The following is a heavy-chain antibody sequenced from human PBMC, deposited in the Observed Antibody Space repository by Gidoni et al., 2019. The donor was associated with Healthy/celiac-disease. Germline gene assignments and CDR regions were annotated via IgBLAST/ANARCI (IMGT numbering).Heavy chain of an antibody. CDR2: ISSSGSTI. J-gene: IGHJ4*02. CDR3: ARVGDSSSWYALDY. D-gene: IGHD6-13*01. V-gene: IGHV3-48*03. Sequence: EVQLVESGGGLVQPGGSLRLSCAASGFTFRSYEMNWVRQAPGKGLEWVSYISSSGSTIYYADSVKGRFTISRDNAKNSLYLQMNSLRAEDTAVYYCARVGDSSSWYALDYWGQGTLVTVSS. CDR1: GFTFRSYE.